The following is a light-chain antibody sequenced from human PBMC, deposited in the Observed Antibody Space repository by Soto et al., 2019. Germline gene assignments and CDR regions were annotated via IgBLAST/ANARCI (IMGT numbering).Light chain of an antibody. CDR2: AAS. CDR3: QPSYSTPWT. J-gene: IGKJ1*01. V-gene: IGKV1-39*01. CDR1: QSISSY. Sequence: DIQMTQSPSSLSASVGDRVTITCRASQSISSYLNWYQQKPGKAPKLLIYAASSLQSGVPSRFSGSGSGTDFTLTISSLQPAEFATYYCQPSYSTPWTFGQGTKVHIK.